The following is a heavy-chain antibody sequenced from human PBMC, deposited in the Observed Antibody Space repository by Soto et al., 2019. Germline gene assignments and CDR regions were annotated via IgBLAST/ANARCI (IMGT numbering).Heavy chain of an antibody. J-gene: IGHJ6*02. D-gene: IGHD4-17*01. Sequence: QVRVVQSGTEVKKPGASVRLSCKASPYTLGNYGIIWVRQAPGQGLEWVGWLSADSSTTSNAQMVQGRVTLTTDTSRTTAYMELRSLTSDDTAIYYCSIASFGDYHFEYGLDVWGQGTTVVVSS. CDR2: LSADSSTT. CDR3: SIASFGDYHFEYGLDV. V-gene: IGHV1-18*01. CDR1: PYTLGNYG.